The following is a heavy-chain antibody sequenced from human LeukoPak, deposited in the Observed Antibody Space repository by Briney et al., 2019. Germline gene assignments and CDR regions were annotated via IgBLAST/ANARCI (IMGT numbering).Heavy chain of an antibody. Sequence: SETLSLTCAVYGGSFSGYYWSWIRQPPGKGLEWIGEINHSGSTNYNLSLKSRVTISVDTSKNQFSLKLSSVTAADTAVYYCARGISDYSNYGWFDPWGQGTLVTVSS. J-gene: IGHJ5*02. CDR2: INHSGST. V-gene: IGHV4-34*01. CDR3: ARGISDYSNYGWFDP. D-gene: IGHD4-11*01. CDR1: GGSFSGYY.